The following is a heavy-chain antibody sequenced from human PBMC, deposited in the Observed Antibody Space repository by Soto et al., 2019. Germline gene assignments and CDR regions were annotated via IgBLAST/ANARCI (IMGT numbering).Heavy chain of an antibody. J-gene: IGHJ4*02. CDR3: ARVSWYSSSWYYFDY. V-gene: IGHV4-4*02. D-gene: IGHD6-13*01. Sequence: PSETLSLTCAVSGGSISSSNWWSWVRQPPGKGLEWIGEIYHSGSTNYNPSLKSRVTISVDKSKNQFSLKLSSVTAADTAVYYCARVSWYSSSWYYFDYWGQGTLVTVSS. CDR2: IYHSGST. CDR1: GGSISSSNW.